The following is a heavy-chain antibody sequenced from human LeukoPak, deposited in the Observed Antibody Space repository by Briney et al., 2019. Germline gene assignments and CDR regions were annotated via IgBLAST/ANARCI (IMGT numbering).Heavy chain of an antibody. CDR2: IYHSGST. D-gene: IGHD3-10*01. Sequence: GSLRLSCAASGFTFSSYAMSWVRQPPGKGLEWIGEIYHSGSTNYNPSLKSRVTISVDKSKNQFSLKLSSVTAADTAVYYCASVYGSGATYAFDIWGQGTMVTVSS. CDR1: GFTFSSYAM. V-gene: IGHV4-4*02. J-gene: IGHJ3*02. CDR3: ASVYGSGATYAFDI.